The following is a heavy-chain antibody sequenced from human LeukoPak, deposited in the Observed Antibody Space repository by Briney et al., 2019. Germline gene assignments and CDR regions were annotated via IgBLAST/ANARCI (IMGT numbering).Heavy chain of an antibody. V-gene: IGHV1-8*01. CDR2: MNPNNGKT. J-gene: IGHJ6*03. Sequence: ASVKVSCKASGYTFTSYDINWVRQATGQGLEWMRWMNPNNGKTGYAQKFQGRVTMTRNSSISTVYMELNTLRSEDTAVYYCARGSWITGSTSYYYYMDVWGKGTTVTVSS. CDR3: ARGSWITGSTSYYYYMDV. D-gene: IGHD1-7*01. CDR1: GYTFTSYD.